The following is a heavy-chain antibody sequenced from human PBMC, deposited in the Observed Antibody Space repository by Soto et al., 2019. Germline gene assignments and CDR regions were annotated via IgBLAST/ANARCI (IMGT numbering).Heavy chain of an antibody. CDR1: GFTFSSYA. J-gene: IGHJ5*02. Sequence: GGSLRLSCAASGFTFSSYAMHWVRQAPGKGLEWVAVISYDGSNKYYADSVKGRFTISRDNSKNTLYLQMNSLRAEDTAVYYCARSWGAATASPNWFDPWGQGTLVTVSS. V-gene: IGHV3-30-3*01. D-gene: IGHD7-27*01. CDR2: ISYDGSNK. CDR3: ARSWGAATASPNWFDP.